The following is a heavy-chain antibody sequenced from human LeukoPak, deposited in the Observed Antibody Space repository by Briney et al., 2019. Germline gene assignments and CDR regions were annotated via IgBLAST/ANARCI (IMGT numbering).Heavy chain of an antibody. D-gene: IGHD1-26*01. J-gene: IGHJ4*02. CDR2: ISGGGGST. CDR1: GFTVSDFY. Sequence: GGSLRLSCAASGFTVSDFYMSWVRQAPGKGLEWVSTISGGGGSTYYADSVKGRFTISRDNSKNTLYLQVNSLRAEDTAVYYCAKGGKWDVTPFDYWGQGTLVTVSS. V-gene: IGHV3-23*01. CDR3: AKGGKWDVTPFDY.